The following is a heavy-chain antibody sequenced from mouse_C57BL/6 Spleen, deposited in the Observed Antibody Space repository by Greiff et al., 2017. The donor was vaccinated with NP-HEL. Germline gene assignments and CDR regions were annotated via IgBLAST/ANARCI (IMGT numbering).Heavy chain of an antibody. Sequence: QVTLKECGPGILQSSQTLSLTCSFSGFSLSTSGMGVSWIRQPSGKGLEWLAHIYWDDDKRYNPSLKSRLTISKDTSRNQVFLKITSVDTADTATYYCARRGRYFDVWGTGTTVTVSS. D-gene: IGHD3-3*01. CDR2: IYWDDDK. V-gene: IGHV8-12*01. J-gene: IGHJ1*03. CDR1: GFSLSTSGMG. CDR3: ARRGRYFDV.